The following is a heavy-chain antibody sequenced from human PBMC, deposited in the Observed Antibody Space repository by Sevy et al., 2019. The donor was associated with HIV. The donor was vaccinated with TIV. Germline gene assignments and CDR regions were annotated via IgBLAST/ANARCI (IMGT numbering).Heavy chain of an antibody. Sequence: GGSLRLSCTASGFTFGDYAMSWFRQAPGKGLEWVGFIRSKAYGGTTEYAASVKGRFTISRDDSKSIAYLQMNSLKTEDTAVYYCTMGEMATINSTPDFDYWGQGTLVTVSS. CDR2: IRSKAYGGTT. CDR1: GFTFGDYA. D-gene: IGHD5-12*01. J-gene: IGHJ4*02. V-gene: IGHV3-49*03. CDR3: TMGEMATINSTPDFDY.